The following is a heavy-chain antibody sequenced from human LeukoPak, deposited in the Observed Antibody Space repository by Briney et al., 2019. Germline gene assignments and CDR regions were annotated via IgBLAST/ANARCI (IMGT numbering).Heavy chain of an antibody. V-gene: IGHV3-23*01. CDR1: GFTFSSSV. CDR3: AKREARSFEF. J-gene: IGHJ1*01. Sequence: GGSVRLSCVASGFTFSSSVMSWVRQAPGKGLEWVSTFSGSSGNIYYADSVKGRFTISRDNSKNTLFLQMNSLRAEDTAVYYCAKREARSFEFWGQNTLHTVSS. D-gene: IGHD3-9*01. CDR2: FSGSSGNI.